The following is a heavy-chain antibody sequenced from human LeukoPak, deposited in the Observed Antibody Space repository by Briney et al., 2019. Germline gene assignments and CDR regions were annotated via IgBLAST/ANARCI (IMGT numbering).Heavy chain of an antibody. J-gene: IGHJ5*02. CDR3: ARSPYSSGWYVGNNNWFDP. CDR2: IYYSGST. CDR1: GGSISSGGYY. V-gene: IGHV4-31*03. D-gene: IGHD6-19*01. Sequence: SETLSLTCTVSGGSISSGGYYWSWIRQHPGKGLEWIGYIYYSGSTYYNPSLKSRVTISVDTSKNQFSLKLSSVTAADTAVYYCARSPYSSGWYVGNNNWFDPWGQGTLVTVSS.